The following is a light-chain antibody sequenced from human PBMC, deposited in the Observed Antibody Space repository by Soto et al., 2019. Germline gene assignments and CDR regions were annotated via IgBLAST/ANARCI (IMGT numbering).Light chain of an antibody. CDR2: DST. CDR1: QSIHTS. J-gene: IGKJ5*01. V-gene: IGKV3-11*01. Sequence: VLTQSPATLSLSPGERATLSCRASQSIHTSLAWYQQKSGKPPRLVIYDSTLSANGVPDRFAGSRSGTEFTLTINSLEPEDFAVYYCKQRNGWPPITFGQGTRLEIK. CDR3: KQRNGWPPIT.